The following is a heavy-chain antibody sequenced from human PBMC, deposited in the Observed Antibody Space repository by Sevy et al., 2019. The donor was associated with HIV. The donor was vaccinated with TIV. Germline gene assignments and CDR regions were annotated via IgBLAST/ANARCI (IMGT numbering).Heavy chain of an antibody. CDR1: GYSFTNYW. CDR2: IYPGDSDI. D-gene: IGHD2-2*01. Sequence: GESLKISCKTSGYSFTNYWIGWVRQMPGKGLEWMGIIYPGDSDIRSSPSFEGQVTISADKSISTAYLEWSSLKASDSGMYYGARDRLGYCSTTSCSAGDFWGQGTLVTVSS. V-gene: IGHV5-51*01. CDR3: ARDRLGYCSTTSCSAGDF. J-gene: IGHJ4*02.